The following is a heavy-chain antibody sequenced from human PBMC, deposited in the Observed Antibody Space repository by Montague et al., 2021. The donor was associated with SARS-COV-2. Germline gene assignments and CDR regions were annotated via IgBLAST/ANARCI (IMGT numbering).Heavy chain of an antibody. Sequence: SLRLSCAASGFTFSSYEMNWVRQAPGKGLEWGSYISSSVSTIYYXDSVKGRFTISRDNAKNSLYLQMNSLRAEDTAVYYCARAGTAMVIYFDYWGQGTLVNVSS. CDR1: GFTFSSYE. CDR3: ARAGTAMVIYFDY. V-gene: IGHV3-48*03. D-gene: IGHD5-18*01. J-gene: IGHJ4*02. CDR2: ISSSVSTI.